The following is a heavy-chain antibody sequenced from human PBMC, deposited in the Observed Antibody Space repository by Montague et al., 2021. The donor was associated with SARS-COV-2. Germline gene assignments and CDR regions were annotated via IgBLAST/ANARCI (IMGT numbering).Heavy chain of an antibody. CDR3: ARDPLDYGLWSSGSYYNVYYYYYGMDV. D-gene: IGHD3-10*01. J-gene: IGHJ6*02. V-gene: IGHV3-21*01. Sequence: SLRLSCAASGFTFSSYNMNWVRQAPGKGLEWVSSISSSSSYIYYADSVKGRFTISRDNAKNSLYLQMNSLRAEDTAVYYCARDPLDYGLWSSGSYYNVYYYYYGMDVWGQGTTVTVSS. CDR2: ISSSSSYI. CDR1: GFTFSSYN.